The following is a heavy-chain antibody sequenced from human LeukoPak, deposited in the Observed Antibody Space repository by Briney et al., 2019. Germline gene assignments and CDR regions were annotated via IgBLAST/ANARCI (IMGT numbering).Heavy chain of an antibody. J-gene: IGHJ4*02. CDR1: GYTFTSYY. V-gene: IGHV1-46*01. Sequence: ASVKVSCKASGYTFTSYYMHWVRQAPGQGLEWMGIINPSGGSTSYAQKFQGRVTMTRDTSTSTVYMELSSLRSEDTAVYYCAIPREDCSGGSCHQDYFDYWGQGTLVTVSS. CDR2: INPSGGST. D-gene: IGHD2-15*01. CDR3: AIPREDCSGGSCHQDYFDY.